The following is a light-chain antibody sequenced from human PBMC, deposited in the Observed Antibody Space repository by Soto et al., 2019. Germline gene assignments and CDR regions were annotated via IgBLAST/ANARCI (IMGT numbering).Light chain of an antibody. CDR1: QDMANS. CDR2: DAA. Sequence: DIQMTQSPSSLSASVGDRVTITCQASQDMANSLNWYQQKPGKAPKLLIYDAANLETGVPSRFSGRGSGTDFSFTISSLQPEDFATYYCQQYDDLPLTFGGGTKVEIK. CDR3: QQYDDLPLT. J-gene: IGKJ4*01. V-gene: IGKV1-33*01.